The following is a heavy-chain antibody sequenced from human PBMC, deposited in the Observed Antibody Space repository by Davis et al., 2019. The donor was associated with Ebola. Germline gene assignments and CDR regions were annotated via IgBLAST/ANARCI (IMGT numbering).Heavy chain of an antibody. CDR1: GITFNTYW. CDR3: ARDLVGFGYTYSGDYYYGMDV. D-gene: IGHD5-18*01. J-gene: IGHJ6*02. CDR2: IKKDGSEK. Sequence: PGGSLRLSCAASGITFNTYWMSWVRQAPGKGLEWVASIKKDGSEKYYVESVKVRFTISRDNAKSSLYLQMNSLRVEDTAVYYCARDLVGFGYTYSGDYYYGMDVWGQGTTVTVSS. V-gene: IGHV3-7*03.